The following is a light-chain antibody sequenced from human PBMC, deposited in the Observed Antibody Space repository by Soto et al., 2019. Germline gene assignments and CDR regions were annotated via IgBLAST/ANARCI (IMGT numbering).Light chain of an antibody. Sequence: EIVMTQSPATLSVSPGERATLSCRASQSVSSNLAWYQHKPGQAPGLLFYVASTRATGIPARFSGSGSGTEFTLTISSLQSEDFAVYYCQQYNNWPLTFGGGTKVEIK. CDR3: QQYNNWPLT. J-gene: IGKJ4*01. CDR1: QSVSSN. CDR2: VAS. V-gene: IGKV3-15*01.